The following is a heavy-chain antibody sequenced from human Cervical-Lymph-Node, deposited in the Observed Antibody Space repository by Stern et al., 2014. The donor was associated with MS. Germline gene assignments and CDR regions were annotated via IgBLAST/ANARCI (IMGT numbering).Heavy chain of an antibody. V-gene: IGHV2-5*02. J-gene: IGHJ4*02. Sequence: QVTLRESGPTLVKSTQTLTLTCTVSGFSLTAEGVAVGWIRQPPGKALEWLGFIYWDDDKRYSPPLKSRLTITRDTSKNQVVLSMTSMAPVDTATYFCAHRPDSQTFDYWGQGILVTVSS. CDR1: GFSLTAEGVA. CDR3: AHRPDSQTFDY. D-gene: IGHD5-18*01. CDR2: IYWDDDK.